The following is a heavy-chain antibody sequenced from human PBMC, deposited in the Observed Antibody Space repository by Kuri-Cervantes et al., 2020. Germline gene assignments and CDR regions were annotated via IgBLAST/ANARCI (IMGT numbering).Heavy chain of an antibody. CDR2: MSYDGSRE. V-gene: IGHV3-30-3*01. Sequence: GESLKISCAASGFAFSSYAMHWVRQAPGKGLEWVTLMSYDGSREFYADSVKGRFTISRDNSKNTLYLQMNSPTPEDTAAYHCARDFPPLDYWGQGTLVTVSS. CDR1: GFAFSSYA. CDR3: ARDFPPLDY. J-gene: IGHJ4*02.